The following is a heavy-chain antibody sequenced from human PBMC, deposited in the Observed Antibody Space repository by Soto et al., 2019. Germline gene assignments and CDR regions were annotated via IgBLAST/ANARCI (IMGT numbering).Heavy chain of an antibody. V-gene: IGHV4-4*07. D-gene: IGHD3-22*01. Sequence: PSETLSLTCTVSGGSISSYYWSWIRQPAGKGLERIWRIETSGSTNYNTSLKSRVTMSVDTSKNQFSLRLSSVTAADTAVYYWASLDYYDRSGLFLHXWGQGTLVTVSX. CDR1: GGSISSYY. CDR2: IETSGST. CDR3: ASLDYYDRSGLFLHX. J-gene: IGHJ4*02.